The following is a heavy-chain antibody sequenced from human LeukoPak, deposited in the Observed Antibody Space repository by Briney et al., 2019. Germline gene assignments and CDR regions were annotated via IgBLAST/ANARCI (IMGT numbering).Heavy chain of an antibody. CDR2: IKEDGSEK. J-gene: IGHJ6*03. D-gene: IGHD3-16*01. V-gene: IGHV3-7*01. Sequence: GGSLRLSWAASGFTVSRYWMSWVRQAPGKGLEWVGNIKEDGSEKYSVESVKGRFTIYRDNAENSLYLQMNSVRAEDTAVYYCARGGIYIPPYYYYYMDVWGRGTTVTVSS. CDR3: ARGGIYIPPYYYYYMDV. CDR1: GFTVSRYW.